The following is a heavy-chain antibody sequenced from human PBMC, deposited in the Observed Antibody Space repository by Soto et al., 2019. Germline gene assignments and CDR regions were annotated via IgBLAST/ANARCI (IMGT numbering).Heavy chain of an antibody. V-gene: IGHV3-48*02. Sequence: EVQLVESGGGLVQPGGSLSLSCAASGFTFSSYSINWVRQAPGKGREWVSYISSSSSTIYYADSVKGRFTISRDNAKNSLYLQMNSLRDEDTAVYYCARPEYSSSSYGMDVWGQGTTVTVSS. CDR3: ARPEYSSSSYGMDV. CDR1: GFTFSSYS. D-gene: IGHD6-6*01. J-gene: IGHJ6*02. CDR2: ISSSSSTI.